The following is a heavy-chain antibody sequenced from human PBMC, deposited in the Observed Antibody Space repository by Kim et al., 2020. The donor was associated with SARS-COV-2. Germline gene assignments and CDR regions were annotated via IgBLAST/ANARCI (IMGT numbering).Heavy chain of an antibody. V-gene: IGHV3-23*01. CDR3: SRHLHVSTVTFYWYFDL. CDR2: IFGSGSGT. J-gene: IGHJ2*01. CDR1: GFTFGHSA. D-gene: IGHD2-21*02. Sequence: GGSLRLSCRGSGFTFGHSAMSWVRQVPGKGLQWVAGIFGSGSGTYYADSVKGRFTISRDNSQSAVHLPLNDLRTDDTTVYYCSRHLHVSTVTFYWYFDLWGRGTLVTVSS.